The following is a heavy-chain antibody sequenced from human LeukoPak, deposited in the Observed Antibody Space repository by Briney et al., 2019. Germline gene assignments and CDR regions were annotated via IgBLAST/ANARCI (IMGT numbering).Heavy chain of an antibody. Sequence: ASVKVSCKASGYTFTGYYMHWVRQAPRQGHEWMGWINPNSGGTNYAQKFQGRVTMTRDTSISTAYMELSRLRSDDTAVYYCAREGGVKAARDAFDIWGQGTMVTVSS. CDR1: GYTFTGYY. J-gene: IGHJ3*02. D-gene: IGHD6-13*01. CDR3: AREGGVKAARDAFDI. CDR2: INPNSGGT. V-gene: IGHV1-2*02.